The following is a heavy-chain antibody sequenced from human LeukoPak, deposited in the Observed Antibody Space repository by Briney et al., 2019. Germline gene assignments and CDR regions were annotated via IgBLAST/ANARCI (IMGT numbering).Heavy chain of an antibody. D-gene: IGHD2-2*01. Sequence: ASVKVSCKASGYTFTSYYMHWVRQAPGQGLEWMGWISAYNGNTNYAQKLQGRVTMTTDTSTSTAYMELRSLRSDDTAVYYCARRGYCSSTSCYPSWGYYYYYGMDVWGQGTTVTVSS. CDR3: ARRGYCSSTSCYPSWGYYYYYGMDV. V-gene: IGHV1-18*04. CDR1: GYTFTSYY. J-gene: IGHJ6*02. CDR2: ISAYNGNT.